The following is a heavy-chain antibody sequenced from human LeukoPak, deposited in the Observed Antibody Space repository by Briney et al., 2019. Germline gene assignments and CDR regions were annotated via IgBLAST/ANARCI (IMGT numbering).Heavy chain of an antibody. CDR2: INHSGST. D-gene: IGHD2-2*03. CDR1: GGSFSGYY. J-gene: IGHJ5*02. Sequence: PSETLSLTCAVYGGSFSGYYWSWIRQPPGKGLERMGEINHSGSTNYNPSLKSRVTISVDTSKNQFSLKLSSVTAADTAVYYCARVGTVVVPAAMRGWFDPWGQGTLVTVSS. V-gene: IGHV4-34*01. CDR3: ARVGTVVVPAAMRGWFDP.